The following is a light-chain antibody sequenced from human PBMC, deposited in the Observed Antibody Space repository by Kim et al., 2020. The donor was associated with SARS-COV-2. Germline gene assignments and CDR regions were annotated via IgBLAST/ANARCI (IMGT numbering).Light chain of an antibody. CDR2: EVN. J-gene: IGLJ3*02. Sequence: GQSVTSSGTGTSSDVGAYNYVSWYQQYPGKAPKLMISEVNKRPSGVPDRFSGSKSGNTASLTVSGLQAEDEADYYCSSYAGSSNVVFGGGTKLTVL. CDR3: SSYAGSSNVV. CDR1: SSDVGAYNY. V-gene: IGLV2-8*01.